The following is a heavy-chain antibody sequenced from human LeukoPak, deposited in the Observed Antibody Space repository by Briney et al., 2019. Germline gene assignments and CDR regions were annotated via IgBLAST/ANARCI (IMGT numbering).Heavy chain of an antibody. CDR3: ATDGVGIATFDV. V-gene: IGHV1-2*02. CDR2: INPNSGGT. D-gene: IGHD1-26*01. Sequence: GASVKVSCKASGYTFTGYYMHWVRQAPGQGLEWMGWINPNSGGTNYAQKFQGRVTMTEDTSTDTAYMELSSLRSEDTAVYYCATDGVGIATFDVWGQGTMVTVSS. CDR1: GYTFTGYY. J-gene: IGHJ3*01.